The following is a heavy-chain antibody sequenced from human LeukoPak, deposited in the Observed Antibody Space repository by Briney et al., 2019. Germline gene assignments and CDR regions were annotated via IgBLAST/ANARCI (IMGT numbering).Heavy chain of an antibody. CDR2: IYTSGST. Sequence: PSEXXXXTCTXSGGSISSYYXSWIRQPAGKGLXWIGRIYTSGSTNYNPSLKIRVTMSVDTSKNQFSLKLSSVTAADTAVYYCARDRRGRTYYFDYWDQGTLVTVSS. J-gene: IGHJ4*02. V-gene: IGHV4-4*07. CDR1: GGSISSYY. CDR3: ARDRRGRTYYFDY.